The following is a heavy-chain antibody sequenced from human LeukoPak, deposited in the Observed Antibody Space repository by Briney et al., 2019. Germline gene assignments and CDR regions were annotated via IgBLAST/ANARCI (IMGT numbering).Heavy chain of an antibody. D-gene: IGHD6-19*01. J-gene: IGHJ6*03. CDR1: GFTFTGHS. CDR2: VGNDEKTK. CDR3: ARAPYSSGWYSYYYYYYMDV. V-gene: IGHV3-30*04. Sequence: PGRSLRLSCVASGFTFTGHSMHWVRQAPGKGLEWVAVVGNDEKTKFYADSLKGRFTVSRDNSKNTVYLQMNSLRDEDTAVYYCARAPYSSGWYSYYYYYYMDVWGKGTTVTVSS.